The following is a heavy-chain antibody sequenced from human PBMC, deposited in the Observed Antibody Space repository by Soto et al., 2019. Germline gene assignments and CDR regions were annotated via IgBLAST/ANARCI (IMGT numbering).Heavy chain of an antibody. J-gene: IGHJ3*02. V-gene: IGHV5-51*01. D-gene: IGHD1-1*01. CDR1: GYSFTSYW. Sequence: GESLKISCKGSGYSFTSYWIGWVRQMPGKGLEWMGIIYPGDSDTRYSPSFQGQVTISADKSISTAYLQWSSLKASDTAMYYCARGRTERGLRRDSFDIWGQGTMVTVSS. CDR3: ARGRTERGLRRDSFDI. CDR2: IYPGDSDT.